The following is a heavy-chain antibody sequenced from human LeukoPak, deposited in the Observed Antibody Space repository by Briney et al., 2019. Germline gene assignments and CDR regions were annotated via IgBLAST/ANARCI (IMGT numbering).Heavy chain of an antibody. Sequence: ASVKVSCKASGYTFTGYYMHWVRQAPGQGLEWMGWINPNSGGTNYAQKFQGRVTMTRDTSISTAYMELSRLRSDDTAVYYCAGGENDFWSGNFDYWGQGTLVTVSS. V-gene: IGHV1-2*02. CDR2: INPNSGGT. CDR3: AGGENDFWSGNFDY. J-gene: IGHJ4*02. D-gene: IGHD3-3*01. CDR1: GYTFTGYY.